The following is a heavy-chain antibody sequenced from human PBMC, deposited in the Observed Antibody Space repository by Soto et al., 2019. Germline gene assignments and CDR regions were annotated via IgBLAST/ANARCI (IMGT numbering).Heavy chain of an antibody. CDR1: GYSFKNYA. CDR2: SNEGSGNT. V-gene: IGHV1-3*01. CDR3: ARDDRTISGAVTLDY. J-gene: IGHJ4*02. D-gene: IGHD3-3*02. Sequence: QVQLVQSGPEVKRPGASGRISCRTAGYSFKNYAIHWVRQAPGKKLGGMGWSNEGSGNTRYSHKFQGRMSIARDTSASTSYLDLRSLTSEDTAVYFCARDDRTISGAVTLDYWGPGTLVTVSS.